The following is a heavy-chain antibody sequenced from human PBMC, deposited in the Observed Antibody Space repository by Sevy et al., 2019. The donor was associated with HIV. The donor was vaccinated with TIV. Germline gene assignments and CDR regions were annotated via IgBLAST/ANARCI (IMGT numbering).Heavy chain of an antibody. CDR2: ISSSGYTI. J-gene: IGHJ6*03. CDR3: ARRKGIHNWGGDRYYYMDV. Sequence: GGSLRLSCTGSEFTFSDYYMSWIRQTPGKGLKWVSYISSSGYTIYYADSVKGRFTISRDNAKNSVYLQMNSLRAEDTAVYYCARRKGIHNWGGDRYYYMDVWGKGTTVTVSS. V-gene: IGHV3-11*01. D-gene: IGHD7-27*01. CDR1: EFTFSDYY.